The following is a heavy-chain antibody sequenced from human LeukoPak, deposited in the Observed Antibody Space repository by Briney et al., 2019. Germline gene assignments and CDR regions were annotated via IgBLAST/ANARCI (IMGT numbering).Heavy chain of an antibody. CDR2: IYDSGST. J-gene: IGHJ4*02. D-gene: IGHD3-10*01. V-gene: IGHV4-39*07. Sequence: SESLSLTCTVSGGSISSSSYYWGWIRQPPGKGLEWIGIIYDSGSTYYNPPLKSRVTISVDTSKNQYSLKLSSVTAADTAVYYCARDPNDIYGSGRPPAIKYFDYWGQGTLVTVSS. CDR3: ARDPNDIYGSGRPPAIKYFDY. CDR1: GGSISSSSYY.